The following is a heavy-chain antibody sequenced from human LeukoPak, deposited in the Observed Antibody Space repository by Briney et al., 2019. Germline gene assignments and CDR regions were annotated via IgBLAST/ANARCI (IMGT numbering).Heavy chain of an antibody. CDR1: GYRFTSYW. CDR2: IYPGDSDT. J-gene: IGHJ5*02. CDR3: ARILVGAIEIWFDP. Sequence: GESLQISCKGAGYRFTSYWIGWVRRKPGKGLEWMGIIYPGDSDTRYSPSFQGQVTISADKSISTAYLQWSSLKASDTAMYYCARILVGAIEIWFDPWGQGTLVTVSS. D-gene: IGHD1-26*01. V-gene: IGHV5-51*01.